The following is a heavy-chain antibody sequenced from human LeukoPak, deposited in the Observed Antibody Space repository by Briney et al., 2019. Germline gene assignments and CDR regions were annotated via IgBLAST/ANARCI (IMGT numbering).Heavy chain of an antibody. V-gene: IGHV4-59*06. J-gene: IGHJ5*02. D-gene: IGHD3-10*01. CDR3: ARGVTMATRPGFDP. CDR1: GGSISSYY. CDR2: IYYSGST. Sequence: SETLSLTCTVSGGSISSYYWSWIRQHPGKGLEWIGYIYYSGSTYYNPSLKSRVTISVDTSKNQFSLKLSSVTAADTAVYYCARGVTMATRPGFDPWGQGTLVTVSS.